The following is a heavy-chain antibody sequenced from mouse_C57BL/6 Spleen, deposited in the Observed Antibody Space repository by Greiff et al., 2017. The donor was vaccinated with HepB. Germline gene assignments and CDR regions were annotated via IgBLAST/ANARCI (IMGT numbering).Heavy chain of an antibody. J-gene: IGHJ1*03. CDR1: GYTFTSYG. Sequence: QVQLQQSGAELARPGASVKLSCKASGYTFTSYGISWVKQRTGQGLEWIGEIYPRSGNTYYNEKFKGKATLTADKSSSTAYMELRSLTSEDSAVYFCARSPLLPRYFDVWGTGTTVTVSS. V-gene: IGHV1-81*01. CDR2: IYPRSGNT. CDR3: ARSPLLPRYFDV. D-gene: IGHD1-1*01.